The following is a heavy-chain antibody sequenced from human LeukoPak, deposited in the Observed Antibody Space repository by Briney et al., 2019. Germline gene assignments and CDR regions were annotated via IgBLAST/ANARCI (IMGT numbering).Heavy chain of an antibody. D-gene: IGHD3-3*01. Sequence: GGSLRLSCAASGFTFSDYYMSWIRQAPGKGLEWVSYISSSSSTIYYADSVKGRFTISRDNAKNSLYLQMNSLRAEDTAVYYCAREDVLRFLEWFPAHDYWGQGTLVTVSS. J-gene: IGHJ4*02. CDR3: AREDVLRFLEWFPAHDY. CDR2: ISSSSSTI. CDR1: GFTFSDYY. V-gene: IGHV3-11*04.